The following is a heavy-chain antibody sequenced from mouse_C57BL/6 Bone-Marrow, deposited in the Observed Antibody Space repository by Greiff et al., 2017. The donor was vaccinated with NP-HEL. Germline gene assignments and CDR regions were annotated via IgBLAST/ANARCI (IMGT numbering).Heavy chain of an antibody. V-gene: IGHV1-54*01. D-gene: IGHD1-1*01. J-gene: IGHJ2*01. CDR2: INPGSGGT. Sequence: QVHVKQSGAELVRPGTSVKVSCKASGYAFTNYLIEWVKQRPGQGLEWIGVINPGSGGTNYNEKFKGKATLTADKSSSTAYMQLSSLTSEDSAVYFCARRYYGSSFYFDYWGQGTTLTVSS. CDR3: ARRYYGSSFYFDY. CDR1: GYAFTNYL.